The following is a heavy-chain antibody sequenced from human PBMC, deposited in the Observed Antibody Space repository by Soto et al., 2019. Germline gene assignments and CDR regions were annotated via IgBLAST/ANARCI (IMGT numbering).Heavy chain of an antibody. J-gene: IGHJ3*02. V-gene: IGHV1-18*01. D-gene: IGHD2-15*01. Sequence: GASVKVSCKASGYTFTSYGISWVRQAPGQGLEWMGWISAYNGNTNYAQKLQGRVTMTTDTSTSTAYMELRSLRSDDTAVYYCARDVKDIAVVVAATADAFDIWGQGTMVTVSS. CDR2: ISAYNGNT. CDR3: ARDVKDIAVVVAATADAFDI. CDR1: GYTFTSYG.